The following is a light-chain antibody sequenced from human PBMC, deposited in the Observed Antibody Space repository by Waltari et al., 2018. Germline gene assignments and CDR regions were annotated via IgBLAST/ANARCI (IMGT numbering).Light chain of an antibody. J-gene: IGKJ1*01. CDR1: QSVSSN. CDR2: GAS. CDR3: QQYNNWWT. V-gene: IGKV3-15*01. Sequence: EIVMTQPPATLSVSPGERATLSCRASQSVSSNLAGYPQKPGQAPRLLVYGASTRATGIPARFSGSGSGTEFTLTISSLQSEDFAVYYCQQYNNWWTFGQGTKVEIK.